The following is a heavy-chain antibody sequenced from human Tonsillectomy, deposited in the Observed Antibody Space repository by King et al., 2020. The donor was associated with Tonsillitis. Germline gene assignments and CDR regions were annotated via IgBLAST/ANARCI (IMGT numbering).Heavy chain of an antibody. CDR3: ARQDHDSPSGTSWNFDL. CDR1: GYRFTSYW. Sequence: VQLVESGAEVKKPGESLRISCKGSGYRFTSYWITWVRQMPGKGLEWMGRIDPSDSYTNYSPSFQGHVTISADKSISTAYLQWSSLKASDAAIYYWARQDHDSPSGTSWNFDLWGRGTLVTVSS. D-gene: IGHD3-22*01. J-gene: IGHJ2*01. V-gene: IGHV5-10-1*03. CDR2: IDPSDSYT.